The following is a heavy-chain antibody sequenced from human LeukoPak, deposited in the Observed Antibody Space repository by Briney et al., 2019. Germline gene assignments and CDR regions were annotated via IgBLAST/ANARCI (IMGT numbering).Heavy chain of an antibody. Sequence: SETLSLTCAVSGGSISSGGYSWSWLRQPPGKGLEWIVYIYHSGSTYYNPSLKSRVTISVDRSKNQFSLKLSSVTAADTAVYYCAREGGHYYYDSSGYYYEAHAFDIWGQGTMVTVSS. V-gene: IGHV4-30-2*01. D-gene: IGHD3-22*01. CDR2: IYHSGST. CDR1: GGSISSGGYS. J-gene: IGHJ3*02. CDR3: AREGGHYYYDSSGYYYEAHAFDI.